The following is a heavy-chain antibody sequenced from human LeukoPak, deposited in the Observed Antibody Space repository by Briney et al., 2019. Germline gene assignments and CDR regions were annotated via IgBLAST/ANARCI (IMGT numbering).Heavy chain of an antibody. CDR1: GYTFTGYY. J-gene: IGHJ5*02. V-gene: IGHV1-2*02. CDR3: ARVEGGGRRGYWFDP. Sequence: ASVKVSCKASGYTFTGYYMHWVRQAPGQGLESMGWINANSGGTNYAQKFQGRVTMTTDTSTSTAYMELRSLTSDDTAVYYCARVEGGGRRGYWFDPWGQGTLVTVSS. D-gene: IGHD3-16*01. CDR2: INANSGGT.